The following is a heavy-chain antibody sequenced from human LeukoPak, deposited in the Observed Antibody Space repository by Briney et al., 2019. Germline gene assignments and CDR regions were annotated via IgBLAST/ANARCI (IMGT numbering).Heavy chain of an antibody. CDR1: GGSISIYY. D-gene: IGHD1-26*01. CDR2: IYNSGST. J-gene: IGHJ4*02. V-gene: IGHV4-59*01. Sequence: SETLSLTCTVSGGSISIYYWNWIRQPPGKGLEWIGSIYNSGSTTYNPSLKSRVTISGDTPKNQFSLKLSSVTAADTAVYYCPRDRELGFWGQGTLVTVSS. CDR3: PRDRELGF.